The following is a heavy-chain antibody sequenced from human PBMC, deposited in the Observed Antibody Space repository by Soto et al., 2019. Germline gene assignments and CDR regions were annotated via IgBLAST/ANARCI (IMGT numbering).Heavy chain of an antibody. V-gene: IGHV1-69*01. CDR2: IIPIFGTA. D-gene: IGHD6-13*01. J-gene: IGHJ5*02. CDR1: GGTFGSYA. Sequence: QMHLVQSGAEVKKPGSSVKVSCKASGGTFGSYAISWLRQAPGQGLEWMGGIIPIFGTANYAQKFQGRVTSTADESTSTAYMEMSSLRSEDTAVYYCARAPSSSWYELGFDTWGPGTMVTGS. CDR3: ARAPSSSWYELGFDT.